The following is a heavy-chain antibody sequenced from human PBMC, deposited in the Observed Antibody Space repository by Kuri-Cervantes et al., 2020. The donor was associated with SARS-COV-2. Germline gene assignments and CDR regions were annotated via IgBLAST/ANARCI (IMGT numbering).Heavy chain of an antibody. J-gene: IGHJ4*02. CDR2: INPNSGGT. D-gene: IGHD6-13*01. CDR3: ARYDRSIAAADY. V-gene: IGHV1-2*02. CDR1: GYTLTGYY. Sequence: ASVKVSCKASGYTLTGYYMHWVRQAPGQGLEWMGWINPNSGGTNYAQKFQGRVTMTRDTSISTAYMELSSLRSEDTAVYYCARYDRSIAAADYWGQGTLVTVSS.